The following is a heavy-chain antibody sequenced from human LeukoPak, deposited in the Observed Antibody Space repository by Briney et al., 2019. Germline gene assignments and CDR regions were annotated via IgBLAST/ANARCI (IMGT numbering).Heavy chain of an antibody. Sequence: GGSLRLSCAASGFTFSSYGMSWVRQAPGRGLEWVPNVKQDGSEKHYVASVKGRFTVSRDDAKNSLYLQMNSLRGDDTAVYFCARPGRDDGFDIWGQGTMVTVSS. CDR3: ARPGRDDGFDI. CDR2: VKQDGSEK. V-gene: IGHV3-7*04. J-gene: IGHJ3*02. CDR1: GFTFSSYG.